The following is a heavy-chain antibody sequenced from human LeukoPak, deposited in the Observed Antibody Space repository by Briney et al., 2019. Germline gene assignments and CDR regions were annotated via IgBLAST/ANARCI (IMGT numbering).Heavy chain of an antibody. V-gene: IGHV3-23*01. D-gene: IGHD3-10*01. CDR2: ISGSGGST. CDR3: AKIGRGPRITMVRGVYNFDY. J-gene: IGHJ4*02. CDR1: GFTFSSYA. Sequence: GGSLRLSCAASGFTFSSYAMSLVRQAPGKGLEWVSAISGSGGSTYYADSVKGRFTISRDNSKNTLYLQMNSLRAEDTAVYYCAKIGRGPRITMVRGVYNFDYWGQGTLVTVSS.